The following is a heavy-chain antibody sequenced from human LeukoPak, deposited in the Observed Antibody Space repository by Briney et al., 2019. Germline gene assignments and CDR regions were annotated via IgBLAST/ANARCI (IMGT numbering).Heavy chain of an antibody. Sequence: GGSLRLSCAASGFTFSTFAMNWVRQAPGKGLEWVSTIGGSGSDTYYADSVKGRFTISRDNSKNTLSLQMNSLRAEDTAVYYCARVGYSSGWYFDYWGQGTLVTVSS. CDR3: ARVGYSSGWYFDY. D-gene: IGHD6-19*01. J-gene: IGHJ4*02. CDR2: IGGSGSDT. CDR1: GFTFSTFA. V-gene: IGHV3-23*01.